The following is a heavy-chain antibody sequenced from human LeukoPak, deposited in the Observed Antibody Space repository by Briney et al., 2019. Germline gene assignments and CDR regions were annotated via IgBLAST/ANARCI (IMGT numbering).Heavy chain of an antibody. CDR1: GGSISSGGYS. CDR2: IYHSGST. D-gene: IGHD3-22*01. Sequence: PSETLSVTCTVSGGSISSGGYSWSWIRQPPGKGLEWIGYIYHSGSTYYNPSLKSRVTISVDRSKNQFSLKLSSVTAADTAVYYCARGYYYDSSGYLRDWGQGTLVTVSS. J-gene: IGHJ4*02. CDR3: ARGYYYDSSGYLRD. V-gene: IGHV4-30-2*01.